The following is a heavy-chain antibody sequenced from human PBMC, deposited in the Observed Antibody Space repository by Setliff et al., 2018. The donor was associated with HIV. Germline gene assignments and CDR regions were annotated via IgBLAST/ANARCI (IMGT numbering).Heavy chain of an antibody. CDR3: ARDQPQDYDSLTGYYTGRYFDY. J-gene: IGHJ4*02. V-gene: IGHV4-31*03. CDR1: GGSISSGGYY. D-gene: IGHD3-9*01. Sequence: SSETLSLTCTVSGGSISSGGYYWSWIRQHPGKGLEWIGYIYYSGRTYYNPSLKSRVTISVDTSKNQFSLKLTSVTAADTAVYYCARDQPQDYDSLTGYYTGRYFDYWGRGTLVTVSS. CDR2: IYYSGRT.